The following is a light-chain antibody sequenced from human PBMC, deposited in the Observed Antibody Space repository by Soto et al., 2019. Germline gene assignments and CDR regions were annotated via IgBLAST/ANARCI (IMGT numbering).Light chain of an antibody. CDR3: QEYNGLSRS. J-gene: IGKJ1*01. CDR1: QSISSS. CDR2: DAS. Sequence: DIQMTQSPSTLSASVGDRVTITCRASQSISSSLAWYQQIPGKAPKVLIYDASSFQSAVPSRFSGSGSGTEFTLTISSLQPEDFGTYYCQEYNGLSRSFGQGTKVEI. V-gene: IGKV1-5*01.